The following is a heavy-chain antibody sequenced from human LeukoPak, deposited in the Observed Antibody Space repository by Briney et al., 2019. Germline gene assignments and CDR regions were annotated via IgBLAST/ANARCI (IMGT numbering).Heavy chain of an antibody. D-gene: IGHD6-19*01. CDR1: GFTFSSYA. V-gene: IGHV3-23*01. Sequence: GGSLRLSCAASGFTFSSYAMSWVRQAPGKGLEWVSAISGSGGSTYYADSVKGRFTISRDNSKSTLYLQMSSLRAEDTAVYYCAKDPTQWLVPTAGLLYYFDYWGQGTLVTVSS. CDR2: ISGSGGST. CDR3: AKDPTQWLVPTAGLLYYFDY. J-gene: IGHJ4*02.